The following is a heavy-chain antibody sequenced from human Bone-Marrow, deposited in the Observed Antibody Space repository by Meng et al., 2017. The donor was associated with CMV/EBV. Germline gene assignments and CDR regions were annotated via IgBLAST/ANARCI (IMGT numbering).Heavy chain of an antibody. Sequence: GGSLRLPCAASGFTFSSYGMHWVRQAPGKGLEWVAFIRYDGSNKYYADSVKGRFTISRDNSKNTLYLQMNSLRAEDTALYYCAKGGAAPNHYLGMDVWGQGTTVTVSS. CDR3: AKGGAAPNHYLGMDV. D-gene: IGHD3-10*01. V-gene: IGHV3-30*02. J-gene: IGHJ6*02. CDR2: IRYDGSNK. CDR1: GFTFSSYG.